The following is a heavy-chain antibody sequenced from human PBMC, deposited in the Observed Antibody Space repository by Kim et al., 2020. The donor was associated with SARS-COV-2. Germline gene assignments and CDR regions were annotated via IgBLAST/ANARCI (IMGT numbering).Heavy chain of an antibody. CDR3: ARGPKPGNWYFDL. D-gene: IGHD6-13*01. J-gene: IGHJ2*01. Sequence: SETLSLTCAVYGGSFSGYYWSWIRQPPGKGLEWIGEINHSGSTNYNPSLKSRVTISVDTSKNQFSLKLSSVTAADTAVYYCARGPKPGNWYFDLWGRGTLVTVSS. V-gene: IGHV4-34*01. CDR1: GGSFSGYY. CDR2: INHSGST.